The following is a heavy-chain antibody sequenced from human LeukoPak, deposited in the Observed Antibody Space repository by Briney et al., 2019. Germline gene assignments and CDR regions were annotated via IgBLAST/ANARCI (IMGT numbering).Heavy chain of an antibody. D-gene: IGHD6-19*01. J-gene: IGHJ4*02. Sequence: GGSLRLSCAASGFTFSSYGMHWVRQAPGKGLGWVAVIWYDGSNKYYADSVKGRFTISRDNSKNTLYLQMNSLRAEDTAVYYCARDEQWLVHGYLDYWGQGTLVTVSS. CDR2: IWYDGSNK. V-gene: IGHV3-33*01. CDR3: ARDEQWLVHGYLDY. CDR1: GFTFSSYG.